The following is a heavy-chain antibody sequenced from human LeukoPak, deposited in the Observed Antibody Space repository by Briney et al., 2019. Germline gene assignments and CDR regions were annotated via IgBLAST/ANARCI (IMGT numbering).Heavy chain of an antibody. Sequence: SETLSLTCTVSGGSISSSSYYWGWIRQPPGTGLEWIGSIYYSGSTYYSPSLKSRVTISVDTSKNQFSLKLSSVTAADTAVYYCARGGAGDGYNYGSFDYWGQGTLVTVSS. CDR2: IYYSGST. J-gene: IGHJ4*02. CDR3: ARGGAGDGYNYGSFDY. V-gene: IGHV4-39*01. D-gene: IGHD5-24*01. CDR1: GGSISSSSYY.